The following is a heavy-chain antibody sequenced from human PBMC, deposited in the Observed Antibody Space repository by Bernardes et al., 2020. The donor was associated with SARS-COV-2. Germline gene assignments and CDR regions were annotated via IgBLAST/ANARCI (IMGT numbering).Heavy chain of an antibody. CDR1: GFTFSSYA. Sequence: GGSLRLSCAASGFTFSSYAMHWVRQAPGKGLEWVAVISYDGSNKYYADSVKGRFTISRDNSKNTLYLQMNSLRAEDTAVYYCARESDFWSGYLLDYWGQGTLVTVSS. V-gene: IGHV3-30*04. CDR3: ARESDFWSGYLLDY. CDR2: ISYDGSNK. J-gene: IGHJ4*02. D-gene: IGHD3-3*01.